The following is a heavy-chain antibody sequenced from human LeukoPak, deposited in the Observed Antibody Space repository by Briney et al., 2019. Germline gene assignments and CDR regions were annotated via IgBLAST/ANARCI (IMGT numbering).Heavy chain of an antibody. D-gene: IGHD3-10*01. Sequence: SETLSLTCTVSGASISSGTYSWSWIRQPPGEGLEWIGYIYHTGSTYYNPSLKGRVTISVDRSKNQFSLNLNFVTAADTALYYCARGDGSGSGWWFDPWGQGTLITVSS. CDR1: GASISSGTYS. CDR2: IYHTGST. CDR3: ARGDGSGSGWWFDP. V-gene: IGHV4-30-2*01. J-gene: IGHJ5*02.